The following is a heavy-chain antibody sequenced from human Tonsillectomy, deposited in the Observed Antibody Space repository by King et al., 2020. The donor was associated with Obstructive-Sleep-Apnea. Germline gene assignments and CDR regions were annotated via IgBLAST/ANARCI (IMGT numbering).Heavy chain of an antibody. CDR3: ASEPRLRLGSGQYSFDY. CDR2: IYYSGST. V-gene: IGHV4-30-4*01. Sequence: QLQESGPGLVKPSQTLSLTCTVSGGSISSGDYYWSWIRQPPGKGLEWIGYIYYSGSTYYNPSLKSRVTISVDTSKNQFSLKLSSVTAEDTAVYYCASEPRLRLGSGQYSFDYWGQGTLVTVSS. J-gene: IGHJ4*02. D-gene: IGHD3-10*01. CDR1: GGSISSGDYY.